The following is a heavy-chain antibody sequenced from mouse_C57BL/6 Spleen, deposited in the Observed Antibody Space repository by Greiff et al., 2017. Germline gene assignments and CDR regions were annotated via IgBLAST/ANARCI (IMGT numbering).Heavy chain of an antibody. CDR2: IYPGAGDT. CDR1: GYAFSSSW. V-gene: IGHV1-82*01. CDR3: GIIYYDYDDYLDY. Sequence: QVQLQQSGPELVKPGASVKISCKASGYAFSSSWMNWVKQRPGKGLEWIGRIYPGAGDTNYNGKFKGKATLTADKSSSTAYMQLSSLTSEDSAFYFWGIIYYDYDDYLDYWGQGTTLTVSS. D-gene: IGHD2-4*01. J-gene: IGHJ2*01.